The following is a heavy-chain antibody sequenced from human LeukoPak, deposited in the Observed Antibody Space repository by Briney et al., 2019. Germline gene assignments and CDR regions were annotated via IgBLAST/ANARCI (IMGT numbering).Heavy chain of an antibody. V-gene: IGHV3-48*01. Sequence: GGSLRLSCAASGFTFSGYSMNWARQAPGKGLEWVSYITISGTTIYYADSVKGRFTISRDDAKNSLYLQMNSLRAEDTAVYYCAKDHYGSGSSYGPSWAFDIWGRGTMVTVSS. CDR1: GFTFSGYS. CDR2: ITISGTTI. D-gene: IGHD3-10*01. CDR3: AKDHYGSGSSYGPSWAFDI. J-gene: IGHJ3*02.